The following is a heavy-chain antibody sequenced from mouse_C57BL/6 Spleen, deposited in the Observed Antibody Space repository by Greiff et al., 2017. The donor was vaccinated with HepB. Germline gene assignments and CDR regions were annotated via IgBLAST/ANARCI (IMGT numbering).Heavy chain of an antibody. CDR2: ISDGGSYT. D-gene: IGHD1-1*01. CDR1: GFTFSSYA. J-gene: IGHJ2*01. V-gene: IGHV5-4*03. CDR3: ARYYYGSSYPYYFDY. Sequence: EVMLVESGGGLVKPGGSLKLSCAASGFTFSSYAMSWVRQTPEKRLEWVATISDGGSYTYYPDNVKGRFTISRDNAKNNLYLQMSHLKSEDTAMYYCARYYYGSSYPYYFDYWGQGTTLTVSS.